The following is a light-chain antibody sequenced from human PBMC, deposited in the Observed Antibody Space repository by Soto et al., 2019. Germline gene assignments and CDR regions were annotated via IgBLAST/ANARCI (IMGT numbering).Light chain of an antibody. J-gene: IGLJ3*02. Sequence: QSVLTQPASVSGSPGQSITISCTGASSDVGDYNYVSWYQEHPGQVPKLIIFEVTTRPSGVSDRFSGSRSGNTASLTISGLQADDEADYYCLSHTGSRTLFGGGTKLTVL. CDR2: EVT. V-gene: IGLV2-14*01. CDR3: LSHTGSRTL. CDR1: SSDVGDYNY.